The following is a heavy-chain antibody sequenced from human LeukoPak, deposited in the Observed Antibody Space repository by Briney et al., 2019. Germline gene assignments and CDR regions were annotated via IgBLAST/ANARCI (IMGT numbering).Heavy chain of an antibody. V-gene: IGHV3-7*01. CDR3: ARLSYYYDSSGYFTGFPDDY. CDR1: GFTFSSYW. Sequence: GGSLRLSCAASGFTFSSYWLSWVRQAPGKGLEWVANIKQDGSEKYYVDSVKGRFTISRDNAKNSLYLQMNSLRAEDTAVYYCARLSYYYDSSGYFTGFPDDYWGQGTLVTVSS. J-gene: IGHJ4*02. CDR2: IKQDGSEK. D-gene: IGHD3-22*01.